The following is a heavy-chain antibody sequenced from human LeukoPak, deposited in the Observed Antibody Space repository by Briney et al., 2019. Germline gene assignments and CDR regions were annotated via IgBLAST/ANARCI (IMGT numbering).Heavy chain of an antibody. CDR3: ARAREAAAGKYNWFDP. V-gene: IGHV3-53*01. D-gene: IGHD6-13*01. CDR1: GFTVSSYY. Sequence: GGSLRLSCAASGFTVSSYYMSWVRQAAGKGLEWVSVIYSGGSTYYADSVKGRFTISRDNSKNTLYLQMNSLRAEDTAVYYCARAREAAAGKYNWFDPWGQGTLVTVSS. J-gene: IGHJ5*02. CDR2: IYSGGST.